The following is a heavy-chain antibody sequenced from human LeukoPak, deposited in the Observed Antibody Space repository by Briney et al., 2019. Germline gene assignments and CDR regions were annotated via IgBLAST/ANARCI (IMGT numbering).Heavy chain of an antibody. D-gene: IGHD3-22*01. CDR3: ARSYSYYYDSSGYFHYYGMDV. Sequence: ASVKVSCKASGYTFTSYDINWVRQATGQGLEWMGWMNPNSGNTGYAQKFQGRVTMTRNTSISTAYMELSSLRSEDTAVYYCARSYSYYYDSSGYFHYYGMDVWGQGTTVTVSS. V-gene: IGHV1-8*01. J-gene: IGHJ6*02. CDR1: GYTFTSYD. CDR2: MNPNSGNT.